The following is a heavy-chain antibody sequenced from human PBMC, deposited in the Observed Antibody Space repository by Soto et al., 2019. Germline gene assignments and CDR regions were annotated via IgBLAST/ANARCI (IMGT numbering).Heavy chain of an antibody. D-gene: IGHD2-21*01. CDR1: GFIFNNYA. Sequence: EVQLLESGGGLVQRGGSLRLSCAASGFIFNNYAMTWVRQAPGKGLEWVARVSGRGGSAYYADSVKGRLTISRDNSNSTLYLQMTNVIGEDTAVYYCVRRAGGAVVWYYDLWGRGTLVSVFS. V-gene: IGHV3-23*01. CDR3: VRRAGGAVVWYYDL. J-gene: IGHJ2*01. CDR2: VSGRGGSA.